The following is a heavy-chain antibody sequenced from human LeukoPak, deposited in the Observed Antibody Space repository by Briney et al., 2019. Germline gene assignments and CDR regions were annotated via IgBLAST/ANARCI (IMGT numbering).Heavy chain of an antibody. D-gene: IGHD3-22*01. Sequence: GGSLRLSCAASGFMFSYYGMHWVRQAPGKGLEWVAIISSDGKMKHYADSVKGRFTIFRDNSENTLSLQLHSLRVEDTAIYYCARDGYYDGTGYYPYYYYGMDVWGQGTTVTVSS. V-gene: IGHV3-30*03. CDR3: ARDGYYDGTGYYPYYYYGMDV. CDR2: ISSDGKMK. CDR1: GFMFSYYG. J-gene: IGHJ6*02.